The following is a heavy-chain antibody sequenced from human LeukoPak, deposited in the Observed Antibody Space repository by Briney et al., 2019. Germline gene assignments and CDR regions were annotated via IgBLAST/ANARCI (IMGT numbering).Heavy chain of an antibody. D-gene: IGHD1-26*01. Sequence: ASVKVSCKASGYTFTSYGISWVRQAPGQGLEWMGWISAYDGNTNYAHNLQDRVTMTTDTSTSTAYMELRGLRSDDTAVYYCASIEPIVGAPFDYWGQGTLVTVSS. CDR3: ASIEPIVGAPFDY. J-gene: IGHJ4*02. V-gene: IGHV1-18*01. CDR1: GYTFTSYG. CDR2: ISAYDGNT.